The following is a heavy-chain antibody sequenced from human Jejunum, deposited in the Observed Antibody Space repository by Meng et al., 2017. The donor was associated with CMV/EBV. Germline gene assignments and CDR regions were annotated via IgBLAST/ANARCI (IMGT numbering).Heavy chain of an antibody. D-gene: IGHD4-23*01. J-gene: IGHJ4*02. Sequence: GGIFRSYVISWVRQAPGQGLEWMGVINPSGGLTDYTQKFQGRVTVTRDTSTSTVYMDLSSLRSEDTAVYYCARGQSTLWWYNIDYWGQGTLVTVSS. CDR1: GGIFRSYV. V-gene: IGHV1-46*01. CDR3: ARGQSTLWWYNIDY. CDR2: INPSGGLT.